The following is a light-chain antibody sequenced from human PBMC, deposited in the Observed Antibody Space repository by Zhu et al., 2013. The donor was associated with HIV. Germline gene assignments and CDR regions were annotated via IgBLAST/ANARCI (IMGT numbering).Light chain of an antibody. CDR3: HQYSNSPIT. CDR2: GAS. J-gene: IGKJ5*01. V-gene: IGKV3-20*01. CDR1: QSVSSSY. Sequence: EIVLTQSPGTLSLSPGERATLSCRASQSVSSSYLAWYQQKPGQAPRLLIYGASSRATGIPDRFSGAGSGTDFTLTISRLEPDDFAVYYCHQYSNSPITFGQGTRLEIK.